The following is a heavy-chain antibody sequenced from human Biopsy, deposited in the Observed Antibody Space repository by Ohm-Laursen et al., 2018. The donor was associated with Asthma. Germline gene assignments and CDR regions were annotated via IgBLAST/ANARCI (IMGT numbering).Heavy chain of an antibody. Sequence: SVTLSLTCTVSGGCIRSHDWTWIRLPPGKGLEYIGDVSHTGSTNYNPSLKSRVTMSLDTSKNQFSLRLTSVTPADTAVYYCASLADCSGGACYSYGWFDPWGHGTRVTVSS. CDR3: ASLADCSGGACYSYGWFDP. V-gene: IGHV4-59*07. CDR2: VSHTGST. D-gene: IGHD2-15*01. CDR1: GGCIRSHD. J-gene: IGHJ5*02.